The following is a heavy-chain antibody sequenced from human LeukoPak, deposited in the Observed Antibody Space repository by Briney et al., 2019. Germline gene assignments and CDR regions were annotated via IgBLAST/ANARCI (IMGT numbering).Heavy chain of an antibody. CDR3: ARALGAAHYYYYYGMDV. CDR2: INHSGST. Sequence: PSETLSLTCAVYGGSFSGYYWSWIRQPPGKGLEWIGEINHSGSTNYNPSLKSRVTISVDTSKNQFSLKLSSVAAADTAVYYCARALGAAHYYYYYGMDVWGQGTTVTVSS. CDR1: GGSFSGYY. J-gene: IGHJ6*02. V-gene: IGHV4-34*01. D-gene: IGHD1-26*01.